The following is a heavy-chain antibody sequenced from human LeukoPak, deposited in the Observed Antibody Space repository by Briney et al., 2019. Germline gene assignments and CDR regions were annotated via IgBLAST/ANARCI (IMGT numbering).Heavy chain of an antibody. CDR3: ARDLDWILFDY. V-gene: IGHV3-74*03. CDR2: VNREGTTT. Sequence: GGSLRLSCAASGFTLNTYWMHWVRQAPGNGLVWVARVNREGTTTTYADSVKGRFTISRDNAKNTLYLQMNKLRAEDTAVYYCARDLDWILFDYWSQGTLVTVSS. J-gene: IGHJ4*02. D-gene: IGHD3-9*01. CDR1: GFTLNTYW.